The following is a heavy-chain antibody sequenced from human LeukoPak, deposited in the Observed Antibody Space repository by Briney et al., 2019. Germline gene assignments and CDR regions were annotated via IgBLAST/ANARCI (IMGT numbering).Heavy chain of an antibody. J-gene: IGHJ4*02. Sequence: PGGSLRLSCAASGFTFSSYAMHWVRQAPGKGLEWVAVISYDGSNKYYADSAKGRFTISRDNSKNTLYLQMNSLRAEDTAVYYCARDRMGIDYWGQGTLVTVSS. CDR1: GFTFSSYA. CDR2: ISYDGSNK. V-gene: IGHV3-30-3*01. D-gene: IGHD1-26*01. CDR3: ARDRMGIDY.